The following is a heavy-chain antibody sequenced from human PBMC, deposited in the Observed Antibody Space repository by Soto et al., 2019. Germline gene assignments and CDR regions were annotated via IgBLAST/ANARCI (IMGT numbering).Heavy chain of an antibody. J-gene: IGHJ6*02. D-gene: IGHD5-18*01. CDR2: ISGSGGST. CDR1: GFTFSSYA. CDR3: AKDGWYSYGDYYYGMDV. Sequence: GGSLRLSCAASGFTFSSYAMSWVRQAPGKGLEWVSAISGSGGSTYYADSVKGRFTISRDNSKNTLYLQMNSLRAEDTAVYYCAKDGWYSYGDYYYGMDVWGQGTTVTVSS. V-gene: IGHV3-23*01.